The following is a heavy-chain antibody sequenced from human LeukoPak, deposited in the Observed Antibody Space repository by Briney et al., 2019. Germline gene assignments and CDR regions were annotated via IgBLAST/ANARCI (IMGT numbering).Heavy chain of an antibody. D-gene: IGHD5-24*01. CDR3: AKDRTYSSRDGYNSYWYFDL. CDR2: ISGSGGST. Sequence: PGGSLRLSCEASGFTFRSYAMSWVRQAPGKGLEWVSAISGSGGSTYYADSVKGRFTISRDNSKNTLYLQMSSLRAEDTAVYYCAKDRTYSSRDGYNSYWYFDLWGRGTLVTVSS. J-gene: IGHJ2*01. CDR1: GFTFRSYA. V-gene: IGHV3-23*01.